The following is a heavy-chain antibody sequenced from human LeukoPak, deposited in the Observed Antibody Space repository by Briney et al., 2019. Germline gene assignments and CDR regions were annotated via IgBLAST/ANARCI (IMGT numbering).Heavy chain of an antibody. Sequence: PSETLSLTCAVYGGYFSGYYWSWLRQPPGKGVEWVGYIYYSGSTYYNPSLKSRVTISVDTSKNQFSLKLSSVTAADTAVYYCAGTHYDFWSGYPNNWFDPWGQGTLVTVSS. CDR2: IYYSGST. J-gene: IGHJ5*02. D-gene: IGHD3-3*01. CDR3: AGTHYDFWSGYPNNWFDP. CDR1: GGYFSGYY. V-gene: IGHV4-30-4*08.